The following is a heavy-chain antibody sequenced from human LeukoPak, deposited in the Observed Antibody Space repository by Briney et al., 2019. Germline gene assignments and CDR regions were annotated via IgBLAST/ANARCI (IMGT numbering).Heavy chain of an antibody. CDR1: GYTFTSYG. D-gene: IGHD2-2*01. CDR3: ARDLYCSSTSCTKNYMDV. Sequence: ASVNVSCKASGYTFTSYGISWVRQAPGPGLEWMGWISAYNGNTNYAQKLQGRVTMTTDTSTSTAYMELRSLRSDDTAVYYCARDLYCSSTSCTKNYMDVWGKGTTVTVSS. J-gene: IGHJ6*03. CDR2: ISAYNGNT. V-gene: IGHV1-18*01.